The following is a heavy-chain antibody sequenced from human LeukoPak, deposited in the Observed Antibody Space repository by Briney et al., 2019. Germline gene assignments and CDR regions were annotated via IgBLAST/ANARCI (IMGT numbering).Heavy chain of an antibody. J-gene: IGHJ4*02. CDR1: GFTFNTYT. V-gene: IGHV3-23*01. CDR3: AKGRLRSFPYYFDY. Sequence: GGSLRLSCAASGFTFNTYTMNWVRLVPGKGLEWVSLITGNGVSTYYADSVKGRFTISRDNSKNTLYLQMNSLRAEDTAVYYCAKGRLRSFPYYFDYWGQGTLVTVSS. CDR2: ITGNGVST. D-gene: IGHD4-17*01.